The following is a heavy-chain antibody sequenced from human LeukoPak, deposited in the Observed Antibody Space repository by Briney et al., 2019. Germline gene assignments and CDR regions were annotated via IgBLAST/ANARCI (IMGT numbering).Heavy chain of an antibody. J-gene: IGHJ4*02. CDR1: GYTFTSYG. CDR2: ISPNNGNT. Sequence: ASVKVPCKASGYTFTSYGISWVRQAPGQGLEWMGWISPNNGNTNYAQKLQGRVTMTTDTSTGTAYMELRSLRSDDTAFYYCARDLSYYFDSSGYSNPGWLDYWGQGTLVTVSS. D-gene: IGHD3-22*01. CDR3: ARDLSYYFDSSGYSNPGWLDY. V-gene: IGHV1-18*01.